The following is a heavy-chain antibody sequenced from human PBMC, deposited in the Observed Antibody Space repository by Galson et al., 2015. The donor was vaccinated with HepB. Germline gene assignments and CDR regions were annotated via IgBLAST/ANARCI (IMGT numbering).Heavy chain of an antibody. V-gene: IGHV5-51*03. Sequence: QSGAEVKKPGESLKISCKGSGYSFSTYWIGWVRQMPGKGLEWMGIIDPRDSDTRYSPSFQGQVTISVDKSISTAYLQWNSLKASDTAMYYCARLGGGDFWSGPKGPLDYWGQGTLVTVSS. J-gene: IGHJ4*02. CDR2: IDPRDSDT. CDR1: GYSFSTYW. D-gene: IGHD3-3*01. CDR3: ARLGGGDFWSGPKGPLDY.